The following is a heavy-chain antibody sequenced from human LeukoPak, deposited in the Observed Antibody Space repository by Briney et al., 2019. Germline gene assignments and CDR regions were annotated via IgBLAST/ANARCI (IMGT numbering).Heavy chain of an antibody. J-gene: IGHJ2*01. CDR2: IATGSSHI. CDR3: ARVGDHYHWYLDV. V-gene: IGHV3-21*01. D-gene: IGHD3-10*01. CDR1: GFTFSPSG. Sequence: GGSLRISCAASGFTFSPSGMTWVRQAPGKGLEWVSTIATGSSHIFYADSVKGRFTTSRDDAKNSLYLQLHSLRTEDTGIYYCARVGDHYHWYLDVWGRGTLVTVSS.